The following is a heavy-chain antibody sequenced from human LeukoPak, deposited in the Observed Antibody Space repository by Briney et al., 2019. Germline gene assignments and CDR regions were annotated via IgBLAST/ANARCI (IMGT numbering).Heavy chain of an antibody. Sequence: GGSLRLSCAASGFTFSNHWMHWVRQAPVKGLIWVSRINSDGSSTTYADSVKGRFTISRDNAKNTLYLQMNSLRAEDTAIYYCARAVTYFYGSVTYDWFDPWGQGTLVTVSS. J-gene: IGHJ5*02. D-gene: IGHD3-10*01. CDR1: GFTFSNHW. V-gene: IGHV3-74*01. CDR3: ARAVTYFYGSVTYDWFDP. CDR2: INSDGSST.